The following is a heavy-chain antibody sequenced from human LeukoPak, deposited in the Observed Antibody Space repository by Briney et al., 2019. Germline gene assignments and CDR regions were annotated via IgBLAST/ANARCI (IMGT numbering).Heavy chain of an antibody. CDR2: INSDGGTT. D-gene: IGHD3-10*02. Sequence: GGSLRLSCGASGFTFGTYWMHWVRQAPGKGLVWVSGINSDGGTTTYADSVKGRFTISRDNAKNTLYLQMNNLRAEDTAVYYCAELGITMIGGVWGKGTTVTISS. CDR1: GFTFGTYW. V-gene: IGHV3-74*01. J-gene: IGHJ6*04. CDR3: AELGITMIGGV.